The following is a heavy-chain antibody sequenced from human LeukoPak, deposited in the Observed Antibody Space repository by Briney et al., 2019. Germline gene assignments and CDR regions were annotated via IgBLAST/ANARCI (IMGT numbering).Heavy chain of an antibody. CDR2: IKQDGSEN. Sequence: PGGSLRLSCAVSGFTFTSYYMSWVRQAPGKGLEWVANIKQDGSENYYVDSENSRFTISSDNANNSQYLQMNSLRAEDTAVYYCARVGGRFGRNDAFDIWGEGTMVTVSS. V-gene: IGHV3-7*02. CDR3: ARVGGRFGRNDAFDI. D-gene: IGHD2-15*01. CDR1: GFTFTSYY. J-gene: IGHJ3*02.